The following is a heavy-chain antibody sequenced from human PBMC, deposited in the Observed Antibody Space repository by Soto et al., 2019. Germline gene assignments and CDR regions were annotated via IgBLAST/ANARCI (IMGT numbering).Heavy chain of an antibody. CDR1: GYSFTSYW. J-gene: IGHJ6*02. D-gene: IGHD3-3*01. CDR2: IYPGDSDT. Sequence: EVQLVQSGAEVKKPGESLKISCKGSGYSFTSYWIGWVRQMPGKGLEWMGIIYPGDSDTRYSPSFQGQVTISADKSISTAYLQWSSLKASDTAMYYCARQVGDGLEWLSHPDYYYYGMDVWGQGTTVTVSS. CDR3: ARQVGDGLEWLSHPDYYYYGMDV. V-gene: IGHV5-51*01.